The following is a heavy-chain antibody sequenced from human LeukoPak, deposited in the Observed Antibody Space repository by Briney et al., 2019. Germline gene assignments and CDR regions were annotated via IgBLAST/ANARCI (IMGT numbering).Heavy chain of an antibody. V-gene: IGHV3-48*04. J-gene: IGHJ4*02. CDR2: ISSSSSTI. Sequence: GGSLRLSCAASGFTFSSYSMNWVRQAPGKGLEWVSYISSSSSTIYYADSVKGRFTISRDNAKNSLYLQMNSLRAEDTAVYYCARDADGDYVPGPDYWGQGTLVTVSS. CDR3: ARDADGDYVPGPDY. D-gene: IGHD4-17*01. CDR1: GFTFSSYS.